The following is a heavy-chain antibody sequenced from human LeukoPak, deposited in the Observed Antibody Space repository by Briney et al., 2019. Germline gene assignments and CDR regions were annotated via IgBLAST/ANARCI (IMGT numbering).Heavy chain of an antibody. Sequence: ASVKVSCKASGYTFTDYYMHWVRQAPGQGFEWMGWINPNDGDTNYAQKFQGRVTMTRDTSICTAHMEVSRLRSDDTAVYYCARANFLYCSSTTCHFDYWGQGTLVTVSS. D-gene: IGHD2-2*01. V-gene: IGHV1-2*02. J-gene: IGHJ4*02. CDR2: INPNDGDT. CDR3: ARANFLYCSSTTCHFDY. CDR1: GYTFTDYY.